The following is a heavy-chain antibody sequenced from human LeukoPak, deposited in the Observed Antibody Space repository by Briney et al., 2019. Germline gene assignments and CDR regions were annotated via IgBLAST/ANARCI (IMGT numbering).Heavy chain of an antibody. CDR1: GFTVSSNY. V-gene: IGHV3-23*01. J-gene: IGHJ4*02. Sequence: GGSLRLSCAASGFTVSSNYMSWVRQAPGKGLEWVSAISGSGGSTYYADSVKGRFTISRDNSKNTLYLQMNSLRAEDTAVYYCAKDNGSSGQRPCYFDYWGQGTLVTVSS. CDR3: AKDNGSSGQRPCYFDY. CDR2: ISGSGGST. D-gene: IGHD3-22*01.